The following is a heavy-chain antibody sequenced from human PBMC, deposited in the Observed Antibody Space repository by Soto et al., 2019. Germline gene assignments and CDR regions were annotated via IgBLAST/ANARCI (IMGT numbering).Heavy chain of an antibody. D-gene: IGHD2-2*01. CDR1: GGTFSSYT. CDR3: ARDLLFGSTSYYYYYMDV. CDR2: IIPILGIA. J-gene: IGHJ6*03. Sequence: ASVKVSCKASGGTFSSYTISWVRQAPGQGLEWMGRIIPILGIANYAQKIQGRDTITADKSTSTAYMELSSLRSEDTAVYYCARDLLFGSTSYYYYYMDVWGKGTTVTVSS. V-gene: IGHV1-69*04.